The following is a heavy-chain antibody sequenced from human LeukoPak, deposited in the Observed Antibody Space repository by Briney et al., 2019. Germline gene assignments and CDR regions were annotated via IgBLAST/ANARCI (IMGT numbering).Heavy chain of an antibody. Sequence: GGSLRLFCAASGFTFSSYSMKWARQARGKGLEWVSSISSSSSYIYYADSVKGRFTISRDNAKNSMYLQMNNLRAEDTAVYYCARDSGWFGEAIEYIFDYWGQGTLVTVSS. CDR1: GFTFSSYS. V-gene: IGHV3-21*01. J-gene: IGHJ4*02. D-gene: IGHD3-10*01. CDR3: ARDSGWFGEAIEYIFDY. CDR2: ISSSSSYI.